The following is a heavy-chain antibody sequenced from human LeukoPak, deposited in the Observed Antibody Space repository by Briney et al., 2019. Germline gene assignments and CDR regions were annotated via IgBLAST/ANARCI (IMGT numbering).Heavy chain of an antibody. J-gene: IGHJ4*02. Sequence: PSETLSLTCTVSGGSISSYYWSWIRQPPGKGREWIGYIYYSERTNYNPSLKSRVTISVDTSKNQFSLKLSSVTAADTAVYYCAGGGSVADSLNFFVNWGQGTLVTVSS. CDR1: GGSISSYY. CDR2: IYYSERT. D-gene: IGHD6-19*01. V-gene: IGHV4-59*01. CDR3: AGGGSVADSLNFFVN.